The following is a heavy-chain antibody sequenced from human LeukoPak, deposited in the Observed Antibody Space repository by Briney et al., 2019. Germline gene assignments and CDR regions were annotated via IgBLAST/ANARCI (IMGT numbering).Heavy chain of an antibody. J-gene: IGHJ4*02. Sequence: GGSLRLSCAASGFTFSDFYMSWIHQAPGKGLEWVSYISSSGNTKYYADSVKGRFTMSRDNAKNSLYLQMDSLRVEDTAVYYCARVRIYSGYDERFDYWGQGTLVTVSS. D-gene: IGHD5-12*01. CDR1: GFTFSDFY. CDR2: ISSSGNTK. V-gene: IGHV3-11*01. CDR3: ARVRIYSGYDERFDY.